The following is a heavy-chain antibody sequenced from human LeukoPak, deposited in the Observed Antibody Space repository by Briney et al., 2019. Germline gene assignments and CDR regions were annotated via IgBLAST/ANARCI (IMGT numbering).Heavy chain of an antibody. V-gene: IGHV3-21*01. Sequence: GGSLRLSCAASGFTFSSYAMHWVRQAPGKGLEWVSSISSSSSYIYYADSVKGRFTISRGNAKNSLYLQMNSLRAEDTAVYYCARDPGAYSRSPIDSWGQGTLVTVSS. CDR1: GFTFSSYA. J-gene: IGHJ4*02. CDR2: ISSSSSYI. D-gene: IGHD6-6*01. CDR3: ARDPGAYSRSPIDS.